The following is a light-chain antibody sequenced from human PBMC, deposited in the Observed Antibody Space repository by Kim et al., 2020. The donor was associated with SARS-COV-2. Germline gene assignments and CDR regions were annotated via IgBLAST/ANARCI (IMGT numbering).Light chain of an antibody. Sequence: EIVMTQSPATLSVSPGERATLSCRASQSVSNNLAWYQKKSGQAPRLLFYDAYTRATGVPARFSGSGSGTEFTLTISSLQSEDFAVYYCQQSNDWPYTFGQGTKLEIK. CDR1: QSVSNN. J-gene: IGKJ2*01. V-gene: IGKV3-15*01. CDR3: QQSNDWPYT. CDR2: DAY.